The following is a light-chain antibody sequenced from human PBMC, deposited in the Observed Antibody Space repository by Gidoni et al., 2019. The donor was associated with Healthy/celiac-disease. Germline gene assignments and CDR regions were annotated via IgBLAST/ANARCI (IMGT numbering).Light chain of an antibody. CDR2: SNN. J-gene: IGLJ3*02. CDR1: SSNIGSNT. Sequence: SELTQPPSASGTPGQRVNISCSGSSSNIGSNTVNWYQQLPGTAPKLLIYSNNQRPSGVPDRFSGSKSGTSASLAISGLQSEDEADYYCAAWDDSLNGWVFGGGTKLTVL. CDR3: AAWDDSLNGWV. V-gene: IGLV1-44*01.